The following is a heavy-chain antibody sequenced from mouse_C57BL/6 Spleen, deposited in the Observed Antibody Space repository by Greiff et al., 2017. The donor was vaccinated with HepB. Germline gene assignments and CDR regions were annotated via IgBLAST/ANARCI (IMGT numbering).Heavy chain of an antibody. CDR1: GFTFSSYG. D-gene: IGHD2-3*01. CDR2: ISSGGSYT. Sequence: EVQVVESGGDLVKPGGSLKLSCAASGFTFSSYGMSWVRQTPDKRLEWVATISSGGSYTYYPDSVKGRFTISRDNAKNTLYLQMSSLKSEDTAMYYCARRDYDGYFDYWGQGTTLTVSS. CDR3: ARRDYDGYFDY. V-gene: IGHV5-6*01. J-gene: IGHJ2*01.